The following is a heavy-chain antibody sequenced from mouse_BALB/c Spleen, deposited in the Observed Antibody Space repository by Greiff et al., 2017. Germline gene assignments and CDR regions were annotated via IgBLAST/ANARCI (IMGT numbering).Heavy chain of an antibody. Sequence: EVKLVESGGGLVQPKGSLKLSCAASGFTFNTYAMNWVRQAPGKGLEWVARIRSKSNNYATYYADSVKDRFTISRDDSQSMLYLQMNNLKTEDTAMYYCVRPLYYYGGYAMDYWGQGTSVTVSS. D-gene: IGHD1-1*01. V-gene: IGHV10-1*02. J-gene: IGHJ4*01. CDR2: IRSKSNNYAT. CDR3: VRPLYYYGGYAMDY. CDR1: GFTFNTYA.